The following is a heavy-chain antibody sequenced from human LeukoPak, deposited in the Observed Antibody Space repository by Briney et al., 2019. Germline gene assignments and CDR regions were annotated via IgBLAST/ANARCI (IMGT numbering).Heavy chain of an antibody. CDR3: ATSKYSGSY. CDR1: GFTFSSYG. CDR2: ISYDGSNK. V-gene: IGHV3-30*03. D-gene: IGHD1-26*01. J-gene: IGHJ4*02. Sequence: GGSLRLSCAASGFTFSSYGMHWVRQAPGKGLEWVAVISYDGSNKYYADSVKGRFTISRDNSKNTLNLQMNSLRAEDTAVYYCATSKYSGSYWGQGTLVTVSS.